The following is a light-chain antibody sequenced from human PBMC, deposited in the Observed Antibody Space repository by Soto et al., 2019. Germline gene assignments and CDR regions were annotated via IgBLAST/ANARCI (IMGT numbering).Light chain of an antibody. CDR1: SSDVGGYNY. CDR3: SSYTSSSTLLYV. CDR2: DVS. J-gene: IGLJ1*01. V-gene: IGLV2-14*01. Sequence: QSALTQPASVSGSPGQSITISCTGTSSDVGGYNYVSWYHQHPVKAPKLMIYDVSNRPSGVSNRFSGSKSGNTASLTISGLQAEDEADYYCSSYTSSSTLLYVFGTGTKLTVL.